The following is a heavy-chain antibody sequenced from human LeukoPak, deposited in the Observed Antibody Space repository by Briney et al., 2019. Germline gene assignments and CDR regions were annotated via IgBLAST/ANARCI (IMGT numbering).Heavy chain of an antibody. Sequence: PGGSLRLSCAASGFTFSDYYMSWIRQAPGKGLEWVSYISSSGSTIYYADSVKGRFTISRDNAKNSLYLQMNSLRAEDTAVYYCARDWYDNSDAFDIWGQGTMATVSS. D-gene: IGHD3-9*01. V-gene: IGHV3-11*04. CDR1: GFTFSDYY. CDR2: ISSSGSTI. CDR3: ARDWYDNSDAFDI. J-gene: IGHJ3*02.